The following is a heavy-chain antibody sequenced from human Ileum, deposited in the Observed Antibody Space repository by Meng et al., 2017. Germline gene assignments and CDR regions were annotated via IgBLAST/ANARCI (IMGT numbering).Heavy chain of an antibody. CDR2: IKQDGSEK. D-gene: IGHD5-18*01. CDR1: GFTFSSYW. CDR3: ARDRGTGIYYYYGMDV. J-gene: IGHJ6*02. Sequence: GESLKISCAASGFTFSSYWMTWVRQAPGKGLEWVANIKQDGSEKYSVDSVKGRFTISRDNAKNSLYLQMNNLRAEDTAVYYCARDRGTGIYYYYGMDVWGQGTTVTVSS. V-gene: IGHV3-7*01.